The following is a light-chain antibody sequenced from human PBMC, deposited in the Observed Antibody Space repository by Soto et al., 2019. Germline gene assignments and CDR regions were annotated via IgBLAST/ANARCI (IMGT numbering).Light chain of an antibody. CDR1: QSVSSSY. CDR2: GAS. V-gene: IGKV3-20*01. Sequence: EIVLTQSPGTLSLSPGERATLSCRASQSVSSSYLAWYQQKPGQAPRLLIYGASSRATAIPDKFSGSGSGTDFTLTISRLEPEDFAMYYCQQYGNSPPYTFGQGTKLEIK. J-gene: IGKJ2*01. CDR3: QQYGNSPPYT.